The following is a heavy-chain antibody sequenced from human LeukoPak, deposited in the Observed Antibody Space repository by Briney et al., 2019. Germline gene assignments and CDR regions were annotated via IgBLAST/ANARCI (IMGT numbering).Heavy chain of an antibody. CDR1: GFTFSDYY. Sequence: GGSLRLSCAASGFTFSDYYMSWIRPAPGKGLEWVSYISSSSSYTNYADSVKGRFTIPRDNAKNSLYLQMNSLRAEDTAVYYCARDQSTNTYYDFWSGYYTQGWFDPWGQGTLVTVSS. CDR2: ISSSSSYT. J-gene: IGHJ5*02. V-gene: IGHV3-11*06. CDR3: ARDQSTNTYYDFWSGYYTQGWFDP. D-gene: IGHD3-3*01.